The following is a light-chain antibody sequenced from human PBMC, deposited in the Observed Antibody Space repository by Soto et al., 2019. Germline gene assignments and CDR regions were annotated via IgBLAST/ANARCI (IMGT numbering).Light chain of an antibody. Sequence: QSVLTQTPSASGPPGQRVTISCSGSSSNIGRNTVTWYQQLPGTAPKLLIYNNNHRPSGVPDRFSGSKSVTSASLAISGLQSEDEADYYCAAWDDSLNGVVFGGGTKLTVL. CDR2: NNN. CDR3: AAWDDSLNGVV. CDR1: SSNIGRNT. V-gene: IGLV1-44*01. J-gene: IGLJ2*01.